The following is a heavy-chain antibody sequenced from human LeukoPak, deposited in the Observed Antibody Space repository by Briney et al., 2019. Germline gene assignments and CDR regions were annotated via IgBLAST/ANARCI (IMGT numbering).Heavy chain of an antibody. CDR1: GYTFTIYD. J-gene: IGHJ4*02. Sequence: ASVKVSCKASGYTFTIYDINWVRQATGQGLEWMGWMNPNSGNTGYAQKFQCRVTITRNTSISTAYTELSSLRSEDTPVYYCARGYCTSTSCHFDYWGQGTLVTVSS. CDR2: MNPNSGNT. CDR3: ARGYCTSTSCHFDY. D-gene: IGHD2-2*01. V-gene: IGHV1-8*03.